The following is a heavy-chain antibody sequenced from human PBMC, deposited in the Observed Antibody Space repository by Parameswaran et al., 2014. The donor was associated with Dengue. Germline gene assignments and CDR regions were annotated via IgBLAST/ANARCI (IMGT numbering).Heavy chain of an antibody. V-gene: IGHV2-70*01. Sequence: ARWIRQPPGKALEWLALIDWDDDKYYSTSLKTRLTISKDTSKNQVVLTMTNMDPVDTATYYCAWGFSSSRNWFDPWGQGTLVTVSS. D-gene: IGHD6-19*01. CDR2: IDWDDDK. CDR3: AWGFSSSRNWFDP. J-gene: IGHJ5*02.